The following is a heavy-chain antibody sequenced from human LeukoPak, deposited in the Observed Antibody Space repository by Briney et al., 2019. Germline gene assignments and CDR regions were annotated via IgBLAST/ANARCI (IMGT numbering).Heavy chain of an antibody. CDR3: ARVGSPTKNYYYYGMDV. D-gene: IGHD1-26*01. CDR2: FFDIGST. J-gene: IGHJ6*02. CDR1: GGSMGTYY. V-gene: IGHV4-59*08. Sequence: SETLSLTCIVSGGSMGTYYWSWIRQPPGKALEWIGYFFDIGSTNSNPSLKSRVTISVDKSKNQFSLRLSSVTAADTAVYYCARVGSPTKNYYYYGMDVWGQGTTVTVSS.